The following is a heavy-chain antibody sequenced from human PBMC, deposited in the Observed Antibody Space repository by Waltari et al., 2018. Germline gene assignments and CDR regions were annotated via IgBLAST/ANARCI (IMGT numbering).Heavy chain of an antibody. Sequence: QVQLVESGGGVVQPGRSLRLACAASGFTFSSYAMHWVRQAPGKGLDWVAVISFAESNKYYADSVKGRFTISRDNSKNTLYLQMNSLRAEDTAVYYCARGFYDSSGSTYYFDYWGQGTLVTVSS. J-gene: IGHJ4*02. CDR1: GFTFSSYA. CDR3: ARGFYDSSGSTYYFDY. D-gene: IGHD3-22*01. CDR2: ISFAESNK. V-gene: IGHV3-30-3*01.